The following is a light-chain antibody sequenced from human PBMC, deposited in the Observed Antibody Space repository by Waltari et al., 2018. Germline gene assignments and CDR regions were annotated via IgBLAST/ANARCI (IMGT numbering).Light chain of an antibody. CDR3: ADWDDSLDGHVL. Sequence: QSVLTQPPSASEAAGKSVAISCSGSSSNVGCNSVSWYQQVPETAPKLLIYFNDKRATGVSDRFSGSKSGTSAFLAIRGLQTEDEADYYCADWDDSLDGHVLFGGGTRLTVL. J-gene: IGLJ7*01. CDR2: FND. V-gene: IGLV1-44*01. CDR1: SSNVGCNS.